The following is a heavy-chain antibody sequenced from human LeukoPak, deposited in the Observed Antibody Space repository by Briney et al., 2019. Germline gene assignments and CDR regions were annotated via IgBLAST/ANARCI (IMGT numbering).Heavy chain of an antibody. V-gene: IGHV3-66*01. CDR1: GFTVSSNY. D-gene: IGHD3-9*01. J-gene: IGHJ4*02. CDR2: IYSGGST. CDR3: ARVERYFDCFDY. Sequence: GGSLRLSCAASGFTVSSNYMSWVRQAPGKGLEWVSVIYSGGSTYYADSVKGRFTISRDNSKNTLYLQMNSLRAEDTAVYYCARVERYFDCFDYWGQGTPVTVSS.